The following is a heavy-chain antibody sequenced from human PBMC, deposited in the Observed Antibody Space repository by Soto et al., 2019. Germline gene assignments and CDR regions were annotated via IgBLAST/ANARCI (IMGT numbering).Heavy chain of an antibody. CDR3: ARDGLYGDYGHY. CDR2: INPSGGST. D-gene: IGHD4-17*01. Sequence: QVQLVQSGAEVKKPGASVKVSCKASGYTFTSYYMHWVRQAPGQGLEWMGIINPSGGSTSYAQKCQGRVTMARDTSTSTVYMELSSLRSEDTAVYYCARDGLYGDYGHYWGQGTLVTVSS. V-gene: IGHV1-46*01. CDR1: GYTFTSYY. J-gene: IGHJ4*02.